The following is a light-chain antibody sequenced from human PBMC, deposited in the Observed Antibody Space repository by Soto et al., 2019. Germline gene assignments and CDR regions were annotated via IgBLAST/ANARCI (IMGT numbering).Light chain of an antibody. V-gene: IGKV1-5*01. CDR2: DAS. CDR1: QSISSW. J-gene: IGKJ1*01. Sequence: LQMTQSPSTPSASVGDSVPLTCRASQSISSWLAWYQQKPGKAPKLLIYDASSLESGVPSRFSGSGSGTEFTLTISSLQPDDFATYYCQQYNSYSPTFGQGTKVDI. CDR3: QQYNSYSPT.